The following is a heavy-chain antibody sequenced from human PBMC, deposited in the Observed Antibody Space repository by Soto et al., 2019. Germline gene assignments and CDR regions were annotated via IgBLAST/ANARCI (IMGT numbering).Heavy chain of an antibody. D-gene: IGHD2-2*01. J-gene: IGHJ5*02. CDR2: IYYSGST. CDR1: GGSISSYY. V-gene: IGHV4-59*01. Sequence: SETLSLTCTVSGGSISSYYWSWIRQPPGKGLEWIGYIYYSGSTNYNPSLKSRVTISVDTSKDQFSLKLSSVTAADTAVYYCARGHQLLSIDPWGQGTLVTVSS. CDR3: ARGHQLLSIDP.